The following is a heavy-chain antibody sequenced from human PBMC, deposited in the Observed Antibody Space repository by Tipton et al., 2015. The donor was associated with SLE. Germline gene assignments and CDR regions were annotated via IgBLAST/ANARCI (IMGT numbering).Heavy chain of an antibody. Sequence: SLRLSCAASGFNSSNYAMSWVRQAPGKELEWVSAISGSDTGTYYADSVKGRFTISRDKSKNTLYLQMNSLRAEDTAVYYCAKPSGTVAVDYWGQGTLVTVSS. CDR3: AKPSGTVAVDY. D-gene: IGHD6-19*01. J-gene: IGHJ4*02. V-gene: IGHV3-23*01. CDR2: ISGSDTGT. CDR1: GFNSSNYA.